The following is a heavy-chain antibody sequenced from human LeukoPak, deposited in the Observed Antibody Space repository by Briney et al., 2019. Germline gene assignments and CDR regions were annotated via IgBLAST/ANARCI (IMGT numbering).Heavy chain of an antibody. J-gene: IGHJ6*02. D-gene: IGHD6-19*01. CDR2: ISGSGGST. V-gene: IGHV3-23*01. Sequence: AGGSLRLSCAASGFTFSSYAMSRVRQAPGKGLEWVSAISGSGGSTYYADSVKGRFTISRDNSKNTLYLQMNSLRAEDTAVYYCAKVAADSSGWYENYYYGMDVWGQGTTVTVSS. CDR3: AKVAADSSGWYENYYYGMDV. CDR1: GFTFSSYA.